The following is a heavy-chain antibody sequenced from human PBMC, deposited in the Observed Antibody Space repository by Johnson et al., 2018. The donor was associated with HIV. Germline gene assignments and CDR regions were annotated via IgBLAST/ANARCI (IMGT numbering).Heavy chain of an antibody. V-gene: IGHV3-66*01. J-gene: IGHJ3*02. CDR2: IYSGGST. Sequence: EVQLVESGGGVVQPGRSLRLSCAASGFSFSTYAMHWVRQAPGKGLEWVSVIYSGGSTYYADSVKGRFTISRDNSKNTLYLQMNSLRAEDTAVYYCAREEGSDILTRGDAFDIWGQGTMVAVSS. CDR1: GFSFSTYA. CDR3: AREEGSDILTRGDAFDI. D-gene: IGHD3-9*01.